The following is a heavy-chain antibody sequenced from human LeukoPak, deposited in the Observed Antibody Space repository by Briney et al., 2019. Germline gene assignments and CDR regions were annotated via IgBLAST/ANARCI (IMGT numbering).Heavy chain of an antibody. CDR1: GHTFTGYY. J-gene: IGHJ5*02. Sequence: ASVKVSCKASGHTFTGYYMHWVRQAPGQGLEWMGWINPNSGGTNYAQKFQGRVTMTRDTSISTAYMELSRLRSDDTAVYYCAGDRWTMVRGVIIRGWFDPWGQGTLVTVSS. CDR2: INPNSGGT. CDR3: AGDRWTMVRGVIIRGWFDP. V-gene: IGHV1-2*02. D-gene: IGHD3-10*01.